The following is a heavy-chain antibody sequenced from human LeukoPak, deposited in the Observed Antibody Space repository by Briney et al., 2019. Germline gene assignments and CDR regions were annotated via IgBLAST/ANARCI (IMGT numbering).Heavy chain of an antibody. CDR2: ISSNGGST. Sequence: PGGSLRLSCAASGFTFSSYAMHWVRQAPGKGLEYVSAISSNGGSTYYANSVKGRFTISRDNSKNTLYLQMGSLRAEDMAVYYCARGSEQWLVDGGSIDYWGQGTLVTVSS. J-gene: IGHJ4*02. D-gene: IGHD6-19*01. CDR1: GFTFSSYA. CDR3: ARGSEQWLVDGGSIDY. V-gene: IGHV3-64*01.